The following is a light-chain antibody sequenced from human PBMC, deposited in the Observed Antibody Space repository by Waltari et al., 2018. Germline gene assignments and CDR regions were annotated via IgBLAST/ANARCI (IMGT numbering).Light chain of an antibody. J-gene: IGKJ2*01. CDR1: QSFNGN. CDR2: AAS. V-gene: IGKV3-15*01. Sequence: EIVMTQSPATLSVSPGERATVACRASQSFNGNLAWYPPKQGQAPRLLIYAASTRATGTPGRFSGGGSGTEFTLTISSLQSEDFAIYYCQQYTEWPYTFGQGTKLEIK. CDR3: QQYTEWPYT.